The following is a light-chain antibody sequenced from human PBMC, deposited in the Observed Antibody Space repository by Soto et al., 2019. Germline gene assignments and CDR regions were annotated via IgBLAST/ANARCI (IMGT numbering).Light chain of an antibody. CDR2: GAS. CDR3: QQGYSAPFT. CDR1: QSISTF. V-gene: IGKV1-39*01. J-gene: IGKJ3*01. Sequence: DIQMTQTPSSLSAPVGDRVTITCRASQSISTFLNWYQQKPGKAPQLLIYGASRLQSGVPSRFSGSGSGTDFTLTISSLQPEDFASYYCQQGYSAPFTVGPGTKVDVK.